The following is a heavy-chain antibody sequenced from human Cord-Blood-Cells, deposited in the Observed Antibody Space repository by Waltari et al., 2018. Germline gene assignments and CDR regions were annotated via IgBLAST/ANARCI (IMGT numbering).Heavy chain of an antibody. CDR1: GFTFSSYS. CDR3: AKDTDIVVVVAAIPVGGMDV. D-gene: IGHD2-15*01. CDR2: ISGSGGST. J-gene: IGHJ6*02. Sequence: EVQLVESGGGLVQPGGSLRLSCAASGFTFSSYSMRWVRTAPGQGLAWVSAISGSGGSTYYADSVKGRFTISRDNSKNTLYLQMNSLRAEDTAVYYCAKDTDIVVVVAAIPVGGMDVWGQGTTVTVSS. V-gene: IGHV3-23*04.